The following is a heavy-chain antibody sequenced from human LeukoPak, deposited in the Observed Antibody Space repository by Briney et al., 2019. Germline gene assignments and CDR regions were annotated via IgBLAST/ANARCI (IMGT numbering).Heavy chain of an antibody. CDR2: IYCSGST. Sequence: PSETLSLTCTFSGGSISSGAYYWRWIRQPPGTCLEWLGYIYCSGSTYYNPSLQSRVTISVDTSKNQFSLKLSSVTAADTAVYYCARESTYYDTLTGYLRPRYFDYWGQGTLVTVSS. CDR1: GGSISSGAYY. CDR3: ARESTYYDTLTGYLRPRYFDY. J-gene: IGHJ4*02. D-gene: IGHD3-9*01. V-gene: IGHV4-30-4*08.